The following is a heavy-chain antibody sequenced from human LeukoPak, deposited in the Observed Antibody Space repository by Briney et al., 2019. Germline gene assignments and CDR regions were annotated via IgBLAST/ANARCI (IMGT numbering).Heavy chain of an antibody. CDR1: GFTFSSYE. Sequence: PGGSLRLSCAASGFTFSSYEMNWVRQAPGKGLEGVTSISSSSSYIYYADSVKGRFTISRDNAKNSLYLQMNSLTAEDTAVYYCARDKGPMGSRGWYPWDAFDIWGEGTMVTASS. V-gene: IGHV3-21*01. D-gene: IGHD6-19*01. CDR3: ARDKGPMGSRGWYPWDAFDI. J-gene: IGHJ3*02. CDR2: ISSSSSYI.